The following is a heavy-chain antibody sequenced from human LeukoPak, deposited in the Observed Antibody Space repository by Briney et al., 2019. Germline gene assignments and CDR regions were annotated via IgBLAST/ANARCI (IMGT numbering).Heavy chain of an antibody. D-gene: IGHD4-17*01. CDR1: GFTFSDYW. J-gene: IGHJ4*02. V-gene: IGHV3-7*04. CDR2: INGDGSKK. CDR3: ARLLATVKADY. Sequence: GGSLRLSCAVSGFTFSDYWMTWVRQAPGKGLEWVATINGDGSKKYYVDSVLGRFTVSRDNEKKSLFLHMNSLRAEDTALYYCARLLATVKADYWGQGTLVTVSS.